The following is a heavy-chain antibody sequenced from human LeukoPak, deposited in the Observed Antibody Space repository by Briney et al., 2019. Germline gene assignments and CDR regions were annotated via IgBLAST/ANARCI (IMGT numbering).Heavy chain of an antibody. J-gene: IGHJ3*02. CDR2: IKQDGSEK. CDR3: ARDGSYFGDAFDI. D-gene: IGHD1-26*01. V-gene: IGHV3-7*01. CDR1: GFTFSSYW. Sequence: GGSLRLSCAASGFTFSSYWMSWVRQAPGKGLEWVANIKQDGSEKYYVDSVKGRFTISRDNAKNSLYLQMNSLRAEDTAVYYCARDGSYFGDAFDIWGQGTMVTVSS.